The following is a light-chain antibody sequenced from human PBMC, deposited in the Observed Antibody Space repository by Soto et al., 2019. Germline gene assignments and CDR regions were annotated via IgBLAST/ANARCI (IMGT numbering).Light chain of an antibody. CDR1: QSIYSS. V-gene: IGKV1-39*01. CDR2: AAS. J-gene: IGKJ2*01. Sequence: DIQMTQSPSSLHASVGDRVTITCRASQSIYSSLNWYHQKPGKAPKLLIYAASNLQSGVPSRFSGSGSGTEFTLSISSLQPADFATYYCQQSYSAPYTFSQGTKLEI. CDR3: QQSYSAPYT.